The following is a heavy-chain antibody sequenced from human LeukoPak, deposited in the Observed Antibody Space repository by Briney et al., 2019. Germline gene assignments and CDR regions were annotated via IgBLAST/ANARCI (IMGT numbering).Heavy chain of an antibody. CDR3: AREIYDSSGYYWRESDY. J-gene: IGHJ4*02. CDR1: GGSISSGGYY. V-gene: IGHV4-30-2*01. Sequence: PSETLFLTCTVSGGSISSGGYYWSWIRQPPGKGLEWIGYIYHSGSTYYNPSLKSRVTISVDRSKNQFSLKLSSVTAADTAVYYCAREIYDSSGYYWRESDYWGQGTLVTVSS. D-gene: IGHD3-22*01. CDR2: IYHSGST.